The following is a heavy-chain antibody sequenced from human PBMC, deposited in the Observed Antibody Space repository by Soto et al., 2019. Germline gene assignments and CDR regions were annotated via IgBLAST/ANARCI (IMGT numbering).Heavy chain of an antibody. D-gene: IGHD6-13*01. Sequence: EVQLLESGGGLVQPGGSLRLSCAASGFTFSSYAMSWVRQAPGKGLEWVSAISGSGGSTYYADSVKGRFTISRDTLYLQMNSLRAEDTAVYYCAYSSTPFDCWGQGTLVTVSS. CDR3: AYSSTPFDC. V-gene: IGHV3-23*01. CDR2: ISGSGGST. J-gene: IGHJ4*02. CDR1: GFTFSSYA.